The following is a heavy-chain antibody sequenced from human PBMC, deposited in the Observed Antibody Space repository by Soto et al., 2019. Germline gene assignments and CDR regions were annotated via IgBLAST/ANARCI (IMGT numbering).Heavy chain of an antibody. CDR3: ARDPDYYDSSVPAAVIGAFDI. CDR2: INPSGGST. V-gene: IGHV1-46*01. CDR1: GYTFTSYY. D-gene: IGHD3-22*01. Sequence: ASVKVSCKASGYTFTSYYMHWVRQAPGQGLEWMGIINPSGGSTSYAQKFQGRVTMTRDASTSTAYMELSSLRSEDTAVYYCARDPDYYDSSVPAAVIGAFDIWGQGTMVTVSS. J-gene: IGHJ3*02.